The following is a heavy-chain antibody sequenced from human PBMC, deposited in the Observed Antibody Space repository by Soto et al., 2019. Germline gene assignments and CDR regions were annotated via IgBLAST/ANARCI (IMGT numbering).Heavy chain of an antibody. Sequence: GGSLRLSCAASGFTFSSYSMYWVRQAPGKGLEWVSYISSSSSTIYYADSVKGRFTISRDNAKNSLYLQMNSLRAEDTAVYYFARPTAMAKLAYSFDFWGQGTMVTVSS. D-gene: IGHD5-18*01. J-gene: IGHJ3*01. V-gene: IGHV3-48*01. CDR1: GFTFSSYS. CDR3: ARPTAMAKLAYSFDF. CDR2: ISSSSSTI.